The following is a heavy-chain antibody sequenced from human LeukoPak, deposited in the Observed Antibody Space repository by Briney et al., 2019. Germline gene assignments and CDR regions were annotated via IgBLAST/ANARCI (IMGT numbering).Heavy chain of an antibody. D-gene: IGHD3-10*01. J-gene: IGHJ6*03. CDR1: GGTFSRYA. Sequence: SVNVSCKASGGTFSRYAISWVRQAPGQGLEWMGGIIPIFGTANYAQKFQGRVTITTDDSTSTAYMELSSLRYEDTAVYYGARVDIETMYGSGSCYYMDVWGKGTTVTVSS. CDR2: IIPIFGTA. V-gene: IGHV1-69*05. CDR3: ARVDIETMYGSGSCYYMDV.